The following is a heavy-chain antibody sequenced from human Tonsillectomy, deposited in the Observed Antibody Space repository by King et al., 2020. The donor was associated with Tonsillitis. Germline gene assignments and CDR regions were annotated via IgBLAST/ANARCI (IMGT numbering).Heavy chain of an antibody. CDR3: ARDGIFGVVTAFDP. CDR2: INSDGSST. V-gene: IGHV3-74*01. CDR1: GFTFSSYW. D-gene: IGHD3-3*01. J-gene: IGHJ5*02. Sequence: VQLVESGGGLVQPGGSLRLSCAASGFTFSSYWMHWVRQAPGKGLVWVSHINSDGSSTSYADSVKGRFTISRDNAKNTLYLQMNSLRAEDTAVYYCARDGIFGVVTAFDPWGQGTLVTVSS.